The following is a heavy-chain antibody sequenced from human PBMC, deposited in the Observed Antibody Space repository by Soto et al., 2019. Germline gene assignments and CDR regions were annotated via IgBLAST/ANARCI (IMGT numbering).Heavy chain of an antibody. J-gene: IGHJ3*02. CDR1: GYTFTSYG. Sequence: ASVKVSCKASGYTFTSYGMSWVRQAPGQGLEWMGWISAYNGNTNYAQKLQGRVTMTTDTSTSTDYMELRSLRSDDTAVYYCARDQAKIPYYYDSSGYLADAFDIWGQGTMVTVSS. CDR3: ARDQAKIPYYYDSSGYLADAFDI. V-gene: IGHV1-18*01. D-gene: IGHD3-22*01. CDR2: ISAYNGNT.